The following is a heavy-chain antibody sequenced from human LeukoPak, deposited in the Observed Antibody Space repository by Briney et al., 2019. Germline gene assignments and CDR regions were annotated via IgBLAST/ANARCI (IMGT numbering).Heavy chain of an antibody. CDR3: ARAQALHGAYYYYGMDV. J-gene: IGHJ6*02. Sequence: GGSLRLSCAASGFTFSSYDMHWVRQATGKGLEWVSAIGTAGDTYYPGSVKGRFTISRENAKNSLYLQMNNLRAGDTAVYYCARAQALHGAYYYYGMDVWGQGTTVTVSS. D-gene: IGHD3-16*01. CDR2: IGTAGDT. V-gene: IGHV3-13*01. CDR1: GFTFSSYD.